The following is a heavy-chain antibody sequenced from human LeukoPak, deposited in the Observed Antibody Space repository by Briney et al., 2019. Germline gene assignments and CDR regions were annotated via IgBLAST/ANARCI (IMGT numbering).Heavy chain of an antibody. CDR3: ARILSHSSSWYYFDY. D-gene: IGHD6-13*01. Sequence: GESLKISCKGSGYSFTSYWIGWVRQMPGKGLEWMGIIYPGDSDTRYSPSFQGQVTISADKSISIAYLQWSSLKASVTAMYYCARILSHSSSWYYFDYWGQGTLVTVSS. J-gene: IGHJ4*02. V-gene: IGHV5-51*01. CDR1: GYSFTSYW. CDR2: IYPGDSDT.